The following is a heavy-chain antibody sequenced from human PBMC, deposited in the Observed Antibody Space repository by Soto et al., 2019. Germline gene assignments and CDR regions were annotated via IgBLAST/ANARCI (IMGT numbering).Heavy chain of an antibody. Sequence: QLQLQESGPGLVKPSETLSLTCTVSDGSISSSDYYWGWIRQPPGKGLEWIGSVFYSGTSYYXPSXXXXXXXXXXXXXXXXXXXXXXXXXXXXXLYYCARRGWLAERGYFHQWGQGSLVTVSS. CDR1: DGSISSSDYY. CDR2: VFYSGTS. V-gene: IGHV4-39*01. D-gene: IGHD3-10*01. CDR3: ARRGWLAERGYFHQ. J-gene: IGHJ1*01.